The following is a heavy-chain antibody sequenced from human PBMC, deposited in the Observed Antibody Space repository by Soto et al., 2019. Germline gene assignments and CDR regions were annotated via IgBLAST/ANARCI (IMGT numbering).Heavy chain of an antibody. CDR3: TTGFRVVVAARAFDI. J-gene: IGHJ3*02. D-gene: IGHD2-15*01. Sequence: GGSLRLSCAASGFTVSSNYMSWVRQAPGKGLEWVSVIYSGGSTYYADSVKGRFTISRDNSKNTLYLQMNSLRAEDTAVYYCTTGFRVVVAARAFDIWGQGTMVTVSS. CDR1: GFTVSSNY. CDR2: IYSGGST. V-gene: IGHV3-53*01.